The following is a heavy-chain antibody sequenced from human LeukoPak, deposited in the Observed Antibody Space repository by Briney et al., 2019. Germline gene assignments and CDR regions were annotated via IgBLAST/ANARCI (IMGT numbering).Heavy chain of an antibody. J-gene: IGHJ4*02. CDR2: FGPDDTET. D-gene: IGHD1-26*01. CDR1: ENTLTELH. CDR3: AADRKIVGTIGAYVF. Sequence: ASVKLSCKFPENTLTELHMYWVRQTPGKGLEWMGGFGPDDTETVYAQKFQGRVTMTEDASTDTAYMQLSSLKSDDTAVYYCAADRKIVGTIGAYVFWGQGTLVTVSS. V-gene: IGHV1-24*01.